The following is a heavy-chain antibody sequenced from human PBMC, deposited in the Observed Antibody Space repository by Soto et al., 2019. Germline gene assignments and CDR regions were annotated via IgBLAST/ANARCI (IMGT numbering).Heavy chain of an antibody. Sequence: GASVKVSCKASGGTFSSYAISWVRQAPGQGLEWMGGIIPIFGTANYAQKFQGRVTITADESTSTAYMELSSLRSEDTAVYYCARLGGRAKNWFDPWGQGTLVTSPQ. CDR2: IIPIFGTA. CDR3: ARLGGRAKNWFDP. D-gene: IGHD2-15*01. CDR1: GGTFSSYA. J-gene: IGHJ5*02. V-gene: IGHV1-69*13.